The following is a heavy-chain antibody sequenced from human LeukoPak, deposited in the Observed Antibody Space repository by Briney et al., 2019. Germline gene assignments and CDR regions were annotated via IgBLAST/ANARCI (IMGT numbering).Heavy chain of an antibody. D-gene: IGHD2-21*02. V-gene: IGHV1-46*01. CDR3: ASTVVTAIQADAFDI. CDR2: INPSGGST. CDR1: GYTFTSYY. Sequence: ASVKVSCKASGYTFTSYYMHWVRQAPGQGLEWMGIINPSGGSTSYAQKFQGRVTMTRATSTSTVYMELSSLRSEDTAVYYCASTVVTAIQADAFDIWGQGTMVTVSS. J-gene: IGHJ3*02.